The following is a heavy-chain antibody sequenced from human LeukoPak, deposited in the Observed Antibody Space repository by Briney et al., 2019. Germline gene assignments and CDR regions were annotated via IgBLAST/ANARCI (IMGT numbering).Heavy chain of an antibody. V-gene: IGHV3-30*18. Sequence: QPGRSLRLSCAASGFTFSSYGMHWVRQAPGKGLEWVAVISYDGSNKYYADSVNGRFTISRDNSKNTLYLQMNSLRAEDTAVYYCAKDHSSSWYEVSSLADYWGQGTLVTVSS. J-gene: IGHJ4*02. CDR3: AKDHSSSWYEVSSLADY. CDR1: GFTFSSYG. CDR2: ISYDGSNK. D-gene: IGHD6-13*01.